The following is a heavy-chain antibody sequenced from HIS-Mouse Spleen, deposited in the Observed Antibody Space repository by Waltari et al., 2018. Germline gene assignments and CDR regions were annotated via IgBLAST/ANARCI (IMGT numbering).Heavy chain of an antibody. CDR3: AREHSSSSDAFDI. CDR2: INSDGSST. CDR1: GFAFSSYG. D-gene: IGHD6-6*01. V-gene: IGHV3-74*01. Sequence: VQLVESGGGVVQPGRSLRLSCAASGFAFSSYGMPWVRQAPGKGLVWVSRINSDGSSTSYADSVKGRFTISRDNKNTLYLQMNSLRAEDTAVYYCAREHSSSSDAFDIWGQGTMVTVSS. J-gene: IGHJ3*02.